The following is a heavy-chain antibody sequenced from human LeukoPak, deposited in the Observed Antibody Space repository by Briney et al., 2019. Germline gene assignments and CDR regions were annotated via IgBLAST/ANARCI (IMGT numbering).Heavy chain of an antibody. V-gene: IGHV3-30*18. D-gene: IGHD6-19*01. J-gene: IGHJ6*03. CDR3: AKAYSSGWYYYYYYMDV. Sequence: GRSLRLSCAASAFTFSSYGMHWVRQAPGKGLEWVAVISYDGSNKYYADSVKGRFTISRDNSKNTLYLQMNSLRAEDTAVYYCAKAYSSGWYYYYYYMDVWGKGTTVTVSS. CDR2: ISYDGSNK. CDR1: AFTFSSYG.